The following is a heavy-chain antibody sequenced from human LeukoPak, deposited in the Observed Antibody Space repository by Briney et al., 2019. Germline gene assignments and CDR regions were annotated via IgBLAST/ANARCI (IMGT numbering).Heavy chain of an antibody. CDR2: ISSSGSTI. CDR1: GFTFSDYY. Sequence: PGGSLRLSCAASGFTFSDYYMSWIRQAPGKGLEWVSYISSSGSTIYYADSVKGRFTISRDNAKNSLYLQMNSLRAEDTAVYYCARDINVDTAMTSDYGMDVWGQGTTVTVSS. V-gene: IGHV3-11*04. J-gene: IGHJ6*02. CDR3: ARDINVDTAMTSDYGMDV. D-gene: IGHD5-18*01.